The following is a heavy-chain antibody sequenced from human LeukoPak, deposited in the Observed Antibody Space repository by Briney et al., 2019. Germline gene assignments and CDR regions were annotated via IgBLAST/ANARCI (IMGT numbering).Heavy chain of an antibody. CDR2: INHSGAS. D-gene: IGHD6-6*01. J-gene: IGHJ4*02. CDR1: GFTFSSYW. Sequence: GSLRLSCAASGFTFSSYWMHWVRQAPGKGLEWIGEINHSGASNYNPSLKSRVTISVDTSKNQFSLKVSSVTAADTAVYYCARSAPYSSSGYWGQGTLVTVSS. CDR3: ARSAPYSSSGY. V-gene: IGHV4-34*01.